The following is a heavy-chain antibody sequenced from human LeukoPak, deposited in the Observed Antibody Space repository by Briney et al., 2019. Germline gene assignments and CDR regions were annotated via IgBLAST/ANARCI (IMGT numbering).Heavy chain of an antibody. V-gene: IGHV1-2*02. CDR1: GYTFTGYY. J-gene: IGHJ4*02. Sequence: ASVKVSCKASGYTFTGYYMHWVRQAPGQGLEWMGWINPNSGGTNYAQKFQGRVTMTRDTSISTAYMELSRLRSDDTAVYYCARDLHEYYDFWSGYSPFDYWGQGTLVTVSS. CDR2: INPNSGGT. D-gene: IGHD3-3*01. CDR3: ARDLHEYYDFWSGYSPFDY.